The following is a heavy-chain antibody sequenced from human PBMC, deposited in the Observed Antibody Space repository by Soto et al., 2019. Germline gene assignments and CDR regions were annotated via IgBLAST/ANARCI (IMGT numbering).Heavy chain of an antibody. CDR1: GFTFGNYA. CDR3: AKKGLVSLATYCSTGDCHYAFDT. CDR2: ISGGGDGT. V-gene: IGHV3-23*01. J-gene: IGHJ3*02. Sequence: EVQLLESGGGLVQPGGSLRLSCAASGFTFGNYAMIWVRQAPGKGLEWVSTISGGGDGTYYADSVRGRFTISRENSRNTVYLQMNGLKAEDTAVYYCAKKGLVSLATYCSTGDCHYAFDTWGQWTIVTVSS. D-gene: IGHD2-15*01.